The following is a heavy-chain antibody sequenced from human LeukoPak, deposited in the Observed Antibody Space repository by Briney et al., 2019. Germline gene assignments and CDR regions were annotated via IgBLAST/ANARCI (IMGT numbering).Heavy chain of an antibody. CDR1: GGTFSSYA. D-gene: IGHD6-19*01. J-gene: IGHJ4*02. CDR3: AREYGSGWLGQFAFDY. CDR2: IIPIFGTA. Sequence: SVKASCKASGGTFSSYAISWVRQAPGQGLEWMGGIIPIFGTANYAQKFQGRVTITADESTSTAYMELSSLRSEDTAVYYCAREYGSGWLGQFAFDYWGQGTLVTVSS. V-gene: IGHV1-69*13.